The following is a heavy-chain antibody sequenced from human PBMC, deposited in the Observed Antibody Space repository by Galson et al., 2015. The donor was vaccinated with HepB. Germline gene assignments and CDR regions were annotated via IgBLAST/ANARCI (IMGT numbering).Heavy chain of an antibody. J-gene: IGHJ4*02. CDR2: IIPIFGIA. CDR1: GGTFSSYA. V-gene: IGHV1-69*10. Sequence: SVKVSCKASGGTFSSYAISWVRQAPGQGLEWMGGIIPIFGIANYAQKFQGRVTITADKSTSTAYMELSSLRSEDTAVYYCARLHPGPHKHFDYWGQGTLVTVSS. CDR3: ARLHPGPHKHFDY.